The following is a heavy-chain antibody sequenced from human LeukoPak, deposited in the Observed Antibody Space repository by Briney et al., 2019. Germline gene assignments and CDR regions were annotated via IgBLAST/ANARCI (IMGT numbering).Heavy chain of an antibody. D-gene: IGHD3-10*01. CDR3: TGPSITMVRGVIIRRDFRYYGMDV. CDR1: GYSFTSYW. J-gene: IGHJ6*04. V-gene: IGHV5-10-1*01. CDR2: IDPSDSYT. Sequence: KPGESLKISCKGSGYSFTSYWISWVRQMPGKGLEWMGRIDPSDSYTNYSPSFQGHVTISADKSISTAYLQWSSLKASDTAMYYCTGPSITMVRGVIIRRDFRYYGMDVWGKGTTVTVSS.